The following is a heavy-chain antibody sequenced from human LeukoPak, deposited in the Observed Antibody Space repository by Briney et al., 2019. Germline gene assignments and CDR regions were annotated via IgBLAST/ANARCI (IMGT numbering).Heavy chain of an antibody. D-gene: IGHD4-11*01. CDR3: TRVEETATTAAIIRKYSYYYYYMDV. CDR2: IKQDGSEK. J-gene: IGHJ6*03. CDR1: GFTFSNYW. V-gene: IGHV3-7*01. Sequence: GGSLRLSCAASGFTFSNYWMNWVRQAPGKGLEWVANIKQDGSEKNYVDSVKGRFTISRDNAKYSLYLQMNSLRAEDTAVYYCTRVEETATTAAIIRKYSYYYYYMDVWGKGNTVTVSS.